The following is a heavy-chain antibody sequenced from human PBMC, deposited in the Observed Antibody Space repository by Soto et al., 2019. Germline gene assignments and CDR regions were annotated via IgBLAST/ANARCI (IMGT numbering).Heavy chain of an antibody. D-gene: IGHD1-26*01. J-gene: IGHJ6*02. Sequence: EVQLVESGGGLIQPGGSLRLSCAASGFTVSSNYMSWVRQAPGKGLEWVSVIYSGGSTYYADSVKGRFTISRDNSKNTXDLQMNSRRDEDTAVYYCARALVGATWNYYYGIDVSGQGTTVTVSS. V-gene: IGHV3-53*01. CDR3: ARALVGATWNYYYGIDV. CDR2: IYSGGST. CDR1: GFTVSSNY.